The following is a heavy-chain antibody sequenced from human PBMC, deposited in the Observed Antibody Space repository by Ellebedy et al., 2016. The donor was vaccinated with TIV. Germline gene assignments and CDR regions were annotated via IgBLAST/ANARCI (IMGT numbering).Heavy chain of an antibody. V-gene: IGHV1-69*10. J-gene: IGHJ4*02. D-gene: IGHD2-21*01. CDR1: GGTFNIFA. CDR2: IIPILGVA. CDR3: ARNRGSVLREH. Sequence: AASVKVSCKASGGTFNIFAFSWVRQAPGQGPESIGGIIPILGVATYAQKFRGRVTITADKSTSTAYLELRSLRSEDTAVYYCARNRGSVLREHWGQGTLVTVSS.